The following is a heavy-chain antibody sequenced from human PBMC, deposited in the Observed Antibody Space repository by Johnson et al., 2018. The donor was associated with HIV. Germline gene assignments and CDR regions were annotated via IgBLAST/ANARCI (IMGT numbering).Heavy chain of an antibody. CDR2: IQSKTDGGTT. Sequence: VQLVESGGGVVQPGRSLRLSCAASGFTFSNAWMSWVRQAPGKGLDWIGRIQSKTDGGTTDYAASVKGRFTISRDDSINTLYLQMNSLITEDTAVYYCSTYTALMTMYVENKSGAFDIWGQGTMVTVST. CDR3: STYTALMTMYVENKSGAFDI. V-gene: IGHV3-15*01. D-gene: IGHD5-18*01. CDR1: GFTFSNAW. J-gene: IGHJ3*02.